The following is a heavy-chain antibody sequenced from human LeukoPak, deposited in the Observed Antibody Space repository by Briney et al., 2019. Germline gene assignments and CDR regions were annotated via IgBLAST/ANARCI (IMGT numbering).Heavy chain of an antibody. CDR2: ISGSGGGT. Sequence: GGSLRLSCTASGFTFSNFDMGWVRQAPGKGLEWVSGISGSGGGTYNADSVKGRFTISRDNSKNTLYLQMNSLRAEDTAVYYCAKGRDGYINNWFDPWGQGTLVPVSS. D-gene: IGHD5-24*01. J-gene: IGHJ5*02. CDR1: GFTFSNFD. V-gene: IGHV3-23*01. CDR3: AKGRDGYINNWFDP.